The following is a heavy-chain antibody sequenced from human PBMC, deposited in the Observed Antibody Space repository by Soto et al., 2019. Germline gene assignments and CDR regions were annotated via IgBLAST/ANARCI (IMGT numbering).Heavy chain of an antibody. CDR3: AKDLSDTAMVTYYYYYGMDV. CDR2: ISYDESNK. J-gene: IGHJ6*02. CDR1: GFTFSSYG. Sequence: GGSLRLSCAASGFTFSSYGMHWVRQAPGKGLEWVAVISYDESNKYYADSVKGRFTISRDNSKNTLYLQMSSLRAEDTAVYYCAKDLSDTAMVTYYYYYGMDVWGQGTTVTVSS. D-gene: IGHD5-18*01. V-gene: IGHV3-30*18.